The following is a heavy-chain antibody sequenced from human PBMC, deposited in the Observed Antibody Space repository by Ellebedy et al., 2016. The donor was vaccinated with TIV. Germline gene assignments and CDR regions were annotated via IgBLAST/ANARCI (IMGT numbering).Heavy chain of an antibody. CDR3: ARDYGDYFDY. CDR2: MNPNSGNT. J-gene: IGHJ4*02. Sequence: ASVKVSXXASGYTFTSYDINWVRQATGQGLEWMGWMNPNSGNTGYAQKFQGRVTITADESTSTAYMELRSLRSDDTAVYYCARDYGDYFDYWGQGTLVTVSS. CDR1: GYTFTSYD. V-gene: IGHV1-8*01. D-gene: IGHD4-17*01.